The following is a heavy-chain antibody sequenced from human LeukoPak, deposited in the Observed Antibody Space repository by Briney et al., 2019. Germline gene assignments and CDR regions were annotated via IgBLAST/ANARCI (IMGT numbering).Heavy chain of an antibody. J-gene: IGHJ4*02. Sequence: SETLSLTCTVSGGSISSSSYYWGWIRQPLGKGLEWIGSIYYSGSTYYNPSLKSRVTISVDTSKNQFSLKLSSVTAADTAVYYCARGSSGDYYFDYWGQGTLVTVSS. CDR3: ARGSSGDYYFDY. CDR2: IYYSGST. CDR1: GGSISSSSYY. V-gene: IGHV4-39*01. D-gene: IGHD6-19*01.